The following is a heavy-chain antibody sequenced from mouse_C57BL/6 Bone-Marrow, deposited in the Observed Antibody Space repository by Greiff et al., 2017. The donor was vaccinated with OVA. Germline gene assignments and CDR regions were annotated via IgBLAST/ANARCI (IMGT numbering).Heavy chain of an antibody. CDR1: GFNIKDYY. V-gene: IGHV14-2*01. D-gene: IGHD2-4*01. J-gene: IGHJ2*01. CDR2: IDPEDGAT. CDR3: TNDYDGY. Sequence: VQLQQSGAELVKPGASVKLSCTASGFNIKDYYMHWVKQRPEQGLEWIGRIDPEDGATKYAPKFQGKATITADTSSHTSYLQLSSLTTEDSAGYYCTNDYDGYWGQGTTLTVSS.